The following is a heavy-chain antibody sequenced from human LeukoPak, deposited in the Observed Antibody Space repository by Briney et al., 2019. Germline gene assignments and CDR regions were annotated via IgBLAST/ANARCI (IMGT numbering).Heavy chain of an antibody. CDR2: IIPIFGSA. J-gene: IGHJ3*02. Sequence: SVKVSCKASGGTFSSYAISWVRQAPGQGLEWMGGIIPIFGSANYAQKFQGRVTITADESTSTAYMELSSLRSEDTAVYYCARGTLGYCSGGSCSGAFDIWGQGTMVTVSS. CDR1: GGTFSSYA. CDR3: ARGTLGYCSGGSCSGAFDI. V-gene: IGHV1-69*13. D-gene: IGHD2-15*01.